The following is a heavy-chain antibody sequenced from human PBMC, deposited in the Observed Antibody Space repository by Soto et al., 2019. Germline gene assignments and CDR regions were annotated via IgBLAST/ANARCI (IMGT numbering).Heavy chain of an antibody. Sequence: GGSLRLSFAASGFTFSSYGMHWVRQAPGKGLEWVAVISYDGSNKYYADSVKGRFTISRDNSKNTLYLQMNSLRAEDTAVYYCAKVGGYSYRPNGPYDYWGQGTLVTVSS. D-gene: IGHD5-18*01. CDR3: AKVGGYSYRPNGPYDY. J-gene: IGHJ4*02. V-gene: IGHV3-30*18. CDR2: ISYDGSNK. CDR1: GFTFSSYG.